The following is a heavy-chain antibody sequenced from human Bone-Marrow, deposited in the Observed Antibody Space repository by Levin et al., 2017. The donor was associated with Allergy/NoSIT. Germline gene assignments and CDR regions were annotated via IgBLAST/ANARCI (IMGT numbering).Heavy chain of an antibody. CDR1: GGSISSYY. D-gene: IGHD6-13*01. J-gene: IGHJ4*02. CDR3: ARRSSSWVYYFDY. Sequence: PSETLSLTCTVSGGSISSYYWSWIRQPPGKGLEWIGYIYYSGSTNYNPSLKSRVTISVDTSKNQFSLKLSSVTAADTAVYYCARRSSSWVYYFDYWGQGTLVTVSS. V-gene: IGHV4-59*01. CDR2: IYYSGST.